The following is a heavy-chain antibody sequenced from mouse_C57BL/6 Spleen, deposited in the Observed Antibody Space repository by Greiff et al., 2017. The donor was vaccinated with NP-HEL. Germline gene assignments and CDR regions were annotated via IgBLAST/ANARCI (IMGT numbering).Heavy chain of an antibody. Sequence: VQLKESGPELVKPGASVKIPCKASGYTFTDYNMDWVKQSHGKSLEWIGDINPNNGGTIYNQKFKGKATLTVDKSSSTAYMELRSLTSEDTAVYYCARWGYGNPYYYAMDYWGQGTSVTVSS. CDR2: INPNNGGT. CDR1: GYTFTDYN. V-gene: IGHV1-18*01. J-gene: IGHJ4*01. CDR3: ARWGYGNPYYYAMDY. D-gene: IGHD2-10*02.